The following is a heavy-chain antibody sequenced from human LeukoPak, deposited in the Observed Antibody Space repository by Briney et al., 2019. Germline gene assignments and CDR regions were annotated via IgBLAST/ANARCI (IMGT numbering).Heavy chain of an antibody. J-gene: IGHJ3*02. Sequence: SETLSLTCTVSGGSISSYYWGWIRQPPGKGLEWIGSIYYSGSTYYNPSLKSRVTISVDTSKNQFSLKLSSVTAADTAVYYCARHPLIYCTNGVCYMGAFDIWGQGTMVTVSS. CDR2: IYYSGST. V-gene: IGHV4-39*01. CDR3: ARHPLIYCTNGVCYMGAFDI. D-gene: IGHD2-8*01. CDR1: GGSISSYY.